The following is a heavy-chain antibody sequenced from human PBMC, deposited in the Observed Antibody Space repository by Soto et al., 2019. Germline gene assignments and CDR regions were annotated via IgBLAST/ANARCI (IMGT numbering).Heavy chain of an antibody. Sequence: QVQLQESGPGLVKPSETLSLTCTVSGGSISSYYWSWIRQPPGKGLEWIGYIYYSGSTNYNPSLQSRVTISVDTSKNQFSLKLSSVTAADTAVYYCARAPPSMVRGVSPFDYWGQGTLVTVSS. V-gene: IGHV4-59*01. CDR2: IYYSGST. D-gene: IGHD3-10*01. J-gene: IGHJ4*02. CDR1: GGSISSYY. CDR3: ARAPPSMVRGVSPFDY.